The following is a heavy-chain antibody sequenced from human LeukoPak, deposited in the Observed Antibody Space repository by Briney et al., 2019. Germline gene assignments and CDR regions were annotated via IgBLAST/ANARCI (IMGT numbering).Heavy chain of an antibody. D-gene: IGHD1-26*01. CDR2: IYTSGST. Sequence: SETLSLTCTVSGGSISSYYWSWLRQPAGKGLEWIGRIYTSGSTNYNPSLKSRVTMSVDTSKNQFSLKLSSVTAADTAVYYCARDADRAGAYGMDVWGQGTTVTVSS. V-gene: IGHV4-4*07. CDR1: GGSISSYY. CDR3: ARDADRAGAYGMDV. J-gene: IGHJ6*02.